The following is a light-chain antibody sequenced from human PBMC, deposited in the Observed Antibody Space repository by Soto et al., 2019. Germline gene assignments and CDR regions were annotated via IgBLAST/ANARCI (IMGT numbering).Light chain of an antibody. Sequence: EIVLTQSPGTLSLSPGERATLSCRASQSVPRSYLAWYQQKPGQAPRLLIYDASNRATGIPARFSGSGSGTDFTLTISSLEPEDFAVYHCQQYSSSPLTFGGGTKVDIK. J-gene: IGKJ4*01. CDR1: QSVPRSY. V-gene: IGKV3-20*01. CDR2: DAS. CDR3: QQYSSSPLT.